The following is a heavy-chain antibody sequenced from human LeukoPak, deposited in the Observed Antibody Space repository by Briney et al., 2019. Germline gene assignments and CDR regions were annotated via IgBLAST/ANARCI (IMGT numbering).Heavy chain of an antibody. CDR2: IYYNGRT. D-gene: IGHD1-26*01. J-gene: IGHJ4*02. CDR1: GVSISSSSYY. Sequence: MPSETLSLTCTVSGVSISSSSYYWGWIRQPPGKGLECIGSIYYNGRTFYNPSLKSRVTISVDTSKNQFSLKLSSVTAADTAVYFCARIKYSGPVDYWGQGTLVTVSS. CDR3: ARIKYSGPVDY. V-gene: IGHV4-39*07.